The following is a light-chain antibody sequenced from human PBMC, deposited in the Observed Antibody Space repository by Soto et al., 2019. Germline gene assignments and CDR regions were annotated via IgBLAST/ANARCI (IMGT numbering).Light chain of an antibody. Sequence: EVEMTQSPATVSVSPGERVTLSCRASQRVSSNVAWYQQKPGQAPRVLIFGASTRATGTPARFSGSGSGTEFTLTISSLPPEDFGICYCPQYNIRPPYTFGQGTK. CDR2: GAS. J-gene: IGKJ2*01. CDR1: QRVSSN. V-gene: IGKV3-15*01. CDR3: PQYNIRPPYT.